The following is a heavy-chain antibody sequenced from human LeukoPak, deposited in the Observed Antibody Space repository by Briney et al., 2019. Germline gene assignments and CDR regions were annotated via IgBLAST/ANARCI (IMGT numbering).Heavy chain of an antibody. Sequence: PGGSLRLSCAASGFTFDDYAMHWVRQAPGKGLEWVSGISWNSGSIGYADSVKGRFTISRDNAKNSLYLQMNSLRAEDMALYYCAKEPSTGELDYWGQGTLVTVSS. V-gene: IGHV3-9*03. CDR3: AKEPSTGELDY. J-gene: IGHJ4*02. CDR2: ISWNSGSI. CDR1: GFTFDDYA. D-gene: IGHD1-1*01.